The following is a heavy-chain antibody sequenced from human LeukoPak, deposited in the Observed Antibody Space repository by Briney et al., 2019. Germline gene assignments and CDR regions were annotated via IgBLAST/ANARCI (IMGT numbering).Heavy chain of an antibody. V-gene: IGHV3-23*01. J-gene: IGHJ4*02. D-gene: IGHD2-15*01. CDR2: ISGSGGST. Sequence: GGSLRLSCAASGFTFSSYAMSWVRQAPGKGLEWVSAISGSGGSTYYADSVKGRFTISRDNSKNTLYLQMNSLRAEDTAVYYFAKDDYIVVVVAATRWGQGTLVTVSS. CDR1: GFTFSSYA. CDR3: AKDDYIVVVVAATR.